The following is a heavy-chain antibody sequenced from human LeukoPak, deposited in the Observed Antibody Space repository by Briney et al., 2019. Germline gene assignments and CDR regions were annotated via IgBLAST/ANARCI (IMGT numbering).Heavy chain of an antibody. Sequence: GASLKLSFKASGYTFTGYYMHWVRQAPGQGLEWMGRIDPNSGGTNYAQKFQGRVTMTRDTSISTAYMGLSRLRSDDTAVYYCAVDCVCYDSSGYLDNNWFDPWGQGTLVTVSS. J-gene: IGHJ5*02. CDR3: AVDCVCYDSSGYLDNNWFDP. D-gene: IGHD3-22*01. V-gene: IGHV1-2*06. CDR2: IDPNSGGT. CDR1: GYTFTGYY.